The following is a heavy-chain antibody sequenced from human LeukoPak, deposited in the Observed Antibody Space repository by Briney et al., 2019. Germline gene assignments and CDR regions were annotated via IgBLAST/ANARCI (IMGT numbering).Heavy chain of an antibody. CDR1: GYSISSGYY. CDR2: FYHSWST. J-gene: IGHJ4*02. V-gene: IGHV4-38-2*01. D-gene: IGHD3-22*01. Sequence: RSSETLSLTCAVSGYSISSGYYWGWIRQPPGKGLEWIGSFYHSWSTYYNPSLKSRVTISVDTSKNQFSLKLSSVTAADTAVYYCASKQPTYYYDSNGYYYARDFDYWGQGTLVTVSS. CDR3: ASKQPTYYYDSNGYYYARDFDY.